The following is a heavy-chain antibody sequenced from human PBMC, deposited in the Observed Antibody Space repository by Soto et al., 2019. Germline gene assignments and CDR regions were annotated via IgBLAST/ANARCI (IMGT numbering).Heavy chain of an antibody. CDR2: IYHSGST. D-gene: IGHD3-3*01. CDR3: ARVGDFWSGYYTGNLDP. J-gene: IGHJ5*02. V-gene: IGHV4-38-2*01. CDR1: GYSISSGYY. Sequence: SETLSLTCAVSGYSISSGYYCGWIRHPPGKGLEWIGSIYHSGSTYYNPSLKRRVTFSVDTSKTQCSLKLSSVTAADTAVYYCARVGDFWSGYYTGNLDPWGQGTLVTVSS.